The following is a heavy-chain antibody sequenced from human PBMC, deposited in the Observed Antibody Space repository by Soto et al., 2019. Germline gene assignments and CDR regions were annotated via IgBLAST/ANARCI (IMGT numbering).Heavy chain of an antibody. D-gene: IGHD3-3*01. Sequence: PSETLSLTCTVSGGSISSSSYYWGWIRQPPGKGLEWIGSIYYSGSTYYNPSLKSRVTISVDTSKNQFSLKLSSVTAADTAVYYCARQRTIFRIYYYYGMDVWGQGTTVTVSS. J-gene: IGHJ6*02. CDR1: GGSISSSSYY. CDR3: ARQRTIFRIYYYYGMDV. V-gene: IGHV4-39*01. CDR2: IYYSGST.